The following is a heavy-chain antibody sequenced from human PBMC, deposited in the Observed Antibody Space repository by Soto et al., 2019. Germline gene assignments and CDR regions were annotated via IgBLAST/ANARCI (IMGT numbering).Heavy chain of an antibody. V-gene: IGHV4-31*03. D-gene: IGHD2-21*01. CDR2: IYYSGST. CDR1: GGSISSGGYY. CDR3: ARDSTIPNYYGMDV. J-gene: IGHJ6*02. Sequence: PSETLSLTCTVSGGSISSGGYYWSWIRQHPGKGLEWIGYIYYSGSTYYNPSLKSRVTISVDTSKNQFSLKLSSVTAADTAVYYCARDSTIPNYYGMDVWGQGTTVSVSS.